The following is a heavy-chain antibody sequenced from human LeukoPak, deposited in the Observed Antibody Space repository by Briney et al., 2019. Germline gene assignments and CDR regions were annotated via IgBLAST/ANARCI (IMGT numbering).Heavy chain of an antibody. J-gene: IGHJ4*02. V-gene: IGHV4-39*07. CDR2: INHSGST. CDR1: GGSISSSSYY. D-gene: IGHD2-8*01. CDR3: ARRPLSLDC. Sequence: PSETLSLTCTVSGGSISSSSYYWGWIRQPPGKGLEWIGEINHSGSTNYNPSLKSRVTISVDTSKNQFSLKLSSVTAADTAVYYCARRPLSLDCWGQGTLVTVSS.